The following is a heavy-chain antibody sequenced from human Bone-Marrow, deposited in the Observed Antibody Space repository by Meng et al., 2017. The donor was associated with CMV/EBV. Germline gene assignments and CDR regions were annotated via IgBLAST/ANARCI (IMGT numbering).Heavy chain of an antibody. J-gene: IGHJ4*02. CDR3: ARVGSYSGSYPYFDY. CDR1: GYTFTSYG. D-gene: IGHD1-26*01. Sequence: ASVKVSCKASGYTFTSYGISWVRQAPGQGLEWMGWISAYNGNTNYAQKLQGRVTMTTDTSTSTAYMELRSLRSEDTAVYYCARVGSYSGSYPYFDYWGKGTRVTVSS. V-gene: IGHV1-18*01. CDR2: ISAYNGNT.